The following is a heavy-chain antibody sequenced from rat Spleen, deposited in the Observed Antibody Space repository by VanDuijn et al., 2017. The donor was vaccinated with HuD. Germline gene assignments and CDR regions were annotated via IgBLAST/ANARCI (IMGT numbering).Heavy chain of an antibody. Sequence: EVQLQESGPGLVKPSQSLSLTCSVTGYSITSNYWGWIRKFPGNKMEWMAYISCSGSTGFNPSLKSRISITRDTSRNQFFLQLNSVTTEDTATYYCARSDYYYSNYIPFAFWGQGTLVTVSS. CDR3: ARSDYYYSNYIPFAF. CDR2: ISCSGST. J-gene: IGHJ3*01. D-gene: IGHD1-2*01. V-gene: IGHV3-1*01. CDR1: GYSITSNY.